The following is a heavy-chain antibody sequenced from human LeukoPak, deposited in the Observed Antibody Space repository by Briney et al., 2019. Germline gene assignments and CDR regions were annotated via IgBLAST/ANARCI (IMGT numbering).Heavy chain of an antibody. CDR2: ISYDGSNK. Sequence: PGRSLRLSCAASGFTFSSYGMHWVRQAPGKGLEWVAVISYDGSNKYYADSVKGRFTISRDNSKNTLYLQMNSLRAEDTAVYYCAKDGEQWPVLRYYFDYWGQGTLVTVSS. CDR1: GFTFSSYG. J-gene: IGHJ4*02. CDR3: AKDGEQWPVLRYYFDY. V-gene: IGHV3-30*18. D-gene: IGHD6-19*01.